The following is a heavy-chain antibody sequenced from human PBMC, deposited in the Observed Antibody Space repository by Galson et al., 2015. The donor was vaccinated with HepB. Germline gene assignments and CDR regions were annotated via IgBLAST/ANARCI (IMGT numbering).Heavy chain of an antibody. J-gene: IGHJ4*02. CDR3: ARDGAKWEIDY. Sequence: SLRLSCAASGFTFSSYEMNWVRQAPGKGLEWVSLIWYDGSNKYYADSVKGRFTVSRDNSKNTLYLQMDSLRAEDTAVYYCARDGAKWEIDYWGQGTLVTVSS. CDR2: IWYDGSNK. D-gene: IGHD1-26*01. CDR1: GFTFSSYE. V-gene: IGHV3-33*08.